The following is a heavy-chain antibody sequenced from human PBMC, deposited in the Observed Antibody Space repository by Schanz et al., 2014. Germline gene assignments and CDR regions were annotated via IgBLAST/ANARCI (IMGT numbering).Heavy chain of an antibody. CDR1: GFTFDDHA. CDR2: ISWNSGNI. V-gene: IGHV3-9*01. D-gene: IGHD3-10*01. Sequence: EVQLVESGGGLVQPGRSLRLSCAASGFTFDDHAMHWVRQVPGKGLEWVSGISWNSGNIAYADSVKGRFTISRDNAKNSLYLQMNSLRVEDTAVYYCAREDMLRGIRAFDIWGQGTMVTVSS. J-gene: IGHJ3*02. CDR3: AREDMLRGIRAFDI.